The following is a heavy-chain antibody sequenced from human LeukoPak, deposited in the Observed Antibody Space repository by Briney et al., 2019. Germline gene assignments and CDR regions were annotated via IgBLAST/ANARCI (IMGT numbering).Heavy chain of an antibody. CDR1: GYTFTSYD. CDR2: INPNSGGT. D-gene: IGHD3-10*01. Sequence: ASVKVSCKASGYTFTSYDINWVRQATGQGLEWMGWINPNSGGTNYAQKFQGRVTMTRDTSISTAYMELSSLRPEDTAVYYCARAPASYGSGNDYSNDYGMGVWGQGTTLTVTS. J-gene: IGHJ6*02. CDR3: ARAPASYGSGNDYSNDYGMGV. V-gene: IGHV1-2*02.